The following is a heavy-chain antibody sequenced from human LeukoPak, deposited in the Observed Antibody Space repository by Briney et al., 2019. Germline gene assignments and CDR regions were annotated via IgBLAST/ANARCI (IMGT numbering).Heavy chain of an antibody. D-gene: IGHD1-26*01. CDR3: AREWTQSGSFDY. Sequence: SETLSLTCTVSGYSISSGYYWGWIRQPPGKGLEWIGSIYHSVSTYYNPSLKSRVTISVDTSKNQFSLKLSSVTAADTAVYYCAREWTQSGSFDYWGQGTLVTVSS. J-gene: IGHJ4*02. V-gene: IGHV4-38-2*02. CDR2: IYHSVST. CDR1: GYSISSGYY.